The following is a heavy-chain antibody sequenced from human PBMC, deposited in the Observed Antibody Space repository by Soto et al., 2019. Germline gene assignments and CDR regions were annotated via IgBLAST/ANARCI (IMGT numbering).Heavy chain of an antibody. D-gene: IGHD2-8*01. V-gene: IGHV3-30*18. J-gene: IGHJ5*02. CDR1: GLTFSTFG. Sequence: GGSLRLSCAASGLTFSTFGMHWVRQSSGKGLEWVARLSYDGSNKYYADSVKGRFTISRDNSKNTLFLQMNGLRAEDTAVYYCAKDPYCTNGVCYKYNWFDPWGQGTLVTVSS. CDR2: LSYDGSNK. CDR3: AKDPYCTNGVCYKYNWFDP.